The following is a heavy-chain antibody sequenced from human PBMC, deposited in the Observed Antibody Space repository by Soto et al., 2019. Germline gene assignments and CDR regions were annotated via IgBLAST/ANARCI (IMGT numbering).Heavy chain of an antibody. CDR3: ARLRDGSGSYYNWFDP. V-gene: IGHV4-59*08. Sequence: SETLSLTCTVSGGSISSYYWSWIRQSPGKGLECIGYIYYTGSTNYNPSLKSRVTISIDTSKNQFSLKLSSVTAADTAVYYCARLRDGSGSYYNWFDPWGQGTLVTSPQ. CDR2: IYYTGST. J-gene: IGHJ5*02. CDR1: GGSISSYY. D-gene: IGHD3-10*01.